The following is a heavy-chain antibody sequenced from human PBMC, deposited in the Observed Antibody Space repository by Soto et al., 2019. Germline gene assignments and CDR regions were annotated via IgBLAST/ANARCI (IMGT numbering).Heavy chain of an antibody. CDR1: GGPFSGYY. CDR3: ARGPVYNGYSYGYGDS. J-gene: IGHJ4*02. CDR2: INHSGST. V-gene: IGHV4-34*01. Sequence: QVQLQQWGAGLLKPSETLSLTCDVHGGPFSGYYWIWIRQPPGKGLEWIGEINHSGSTNYNPSLKSRVTREVDSSKHPFSLRLSSVTAADTAVYYCARGPVYNGYSYGYGDSWGQGTLVTVSS. D-gene: IGHD5-18*01.